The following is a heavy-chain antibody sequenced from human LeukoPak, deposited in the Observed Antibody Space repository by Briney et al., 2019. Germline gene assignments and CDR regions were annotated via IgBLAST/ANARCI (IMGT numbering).Heavy chain of an antibody. Sequence: PGGSLRLSRAASGFTFSTYGMSWVRQAPGKGLEWVSGISGSGGTTYYAESVKGRFTISRDNSKNTLYLQMNSLRAEDTAVYYCARGLIGSHAFDIWGQGTMVTVSS. V-gene: IGHV3-23*01. CDR3: ARGLIGSHAFDI. CDR1: GFTFSTYG. CDR2: ISGSGGTT. D-gene: IGHD3-16*01. J-gene: IGHJ3*02.